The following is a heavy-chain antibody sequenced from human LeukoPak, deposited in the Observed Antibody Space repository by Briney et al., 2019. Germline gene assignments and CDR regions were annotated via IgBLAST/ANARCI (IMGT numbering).Heavy chain of an antibody. J-gene: IGHJ4*02. D-gene: IGHD6-19*01. CDR2: ISYDGSNK. CDR3: SKDEQKNRDSSGWNEDY. Sequence: GGSLRLSCAASGFTFSSYGMHWVRQAPGKGLEWVAVISYDGSNKYYADSVKGRFTISRDNSKNTLYLQMNSLRAEDTAVYYCSKDEQKNRDSSGWNEDYGGQGPLATVSS. V-gene: IGHV3-30*18. CDR1: GFTFSSYG.